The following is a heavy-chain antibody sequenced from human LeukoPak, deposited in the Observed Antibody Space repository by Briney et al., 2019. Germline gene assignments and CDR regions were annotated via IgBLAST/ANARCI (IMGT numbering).Heavy chain of an antibody. CDR1: GFTFSSYW. Sequence: QSGGSLRLSCAASGFTFSSYWMHWVRQAPGKGLVWVSRINSDGTTTTYADSVKGRFTISRDNAKNTLYLQMTVLRAEDTAVYYCARSWTWLLQDGFDYWGQGTLVTVSS. CDR2: INSDGTTT. J-gene: IGHJ4*02. CDR3: ARSWTWLLQDGFDY. V-gene: IGHV3-74*01. D-gene: IGHD3-22*01.